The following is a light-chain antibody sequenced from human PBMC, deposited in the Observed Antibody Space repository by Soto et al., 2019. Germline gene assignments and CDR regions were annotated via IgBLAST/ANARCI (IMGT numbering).Light chain of an antibody. CDR1: QSVSGN. CDR2: GTS. Sequence: EIVMTQSPATLSVSPGESATLSCRASQSVSGNLAWYQQNPGQAPRLLIYGTSTRATGIPARFSGSGSGTEFTLTISSLQSEDFAVYYCQQYNDWPRAFGRGTKVDIK. V-gene: IGKV3-15*01. CDR3: QQYNDWPRA. J-gene: IGKJ4*01.